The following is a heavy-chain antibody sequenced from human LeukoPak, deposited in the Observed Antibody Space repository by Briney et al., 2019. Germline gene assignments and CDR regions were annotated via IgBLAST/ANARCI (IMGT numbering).Heavy chain of an antibody. Sequence: PSETLSLTCAVYGGSFSGYYWSWIRQPPGKGLEWIGEINHSGSTNYNPSLKSRVTISVDTSKNQFSLTLSSVTAADTAVYYCAREIGGYTYGYVPREVSYYFDYWGQGTLVTVSS. J-gene: IGHJ4*02. D-gene: IGHD5-18*01. CDR1: GGSFSGYY. CDR2: INHSGST. CDR3: AREIGGYTYGYVPREVSYYFDY. V-gene: IGHV4-34*01.